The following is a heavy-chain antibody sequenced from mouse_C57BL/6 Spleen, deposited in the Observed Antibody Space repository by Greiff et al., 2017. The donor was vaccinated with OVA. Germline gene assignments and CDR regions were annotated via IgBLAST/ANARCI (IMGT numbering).Heavy chain of an antibody. CDR3: AREGYDYDGYWYFDV. J-gene: IGHJ1*03. D-gene: IGHD2-4*01. Sequence: VQLQQSGPELVKPGASVKISCKASGYAFSSSWMNWVKQRPGKGLEWIGRIYPGDGDTNYNGKFKGKATLTADKSSSTAYMQLSSLTSEDSAVFFCAREGYDYDGYWYFDVWGTGTTVTVSS. CDR1: GYAFSSSW. V-gene: IGHV1-82*01. CDR2: IYPGDGDT.